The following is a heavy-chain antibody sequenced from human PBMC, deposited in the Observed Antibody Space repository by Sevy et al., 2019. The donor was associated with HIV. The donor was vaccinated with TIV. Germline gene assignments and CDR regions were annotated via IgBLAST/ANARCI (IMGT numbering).Heavy chain of an antibody. Sequence: GGSLRLSCAASGFTFSSFFMSWVRQAPGKGLEWVANIKQDGSGKYYVDSVKGRFTISRDNARNSVYLQMNSLRAEDTGVYYCARDLTAPYYYYGMDVWGQGTMVTVS. J-gene: IGHJ6*02. CDR2: IKQDGSGK. CDR3: ARDLTAPYYYYGMDV. V-gene: IGHV3-7*01. CDR1: GFTFSSFF. D-gene: IGHD1-20*01.